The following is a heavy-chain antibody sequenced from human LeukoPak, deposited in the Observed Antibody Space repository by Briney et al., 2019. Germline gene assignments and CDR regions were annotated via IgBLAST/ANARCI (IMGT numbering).Heavy chain of an antibody. Sequence: PSETLSLTCTVSGGSISSGDYYWSWIRQPPGKGLEWIGYIYTSGSTNYNPSLKSRVTISVDTSKNQFSLKLSSVTAADTAAYYCARDYSNWFDPWGQGTLVTVSS. CDR3: ARDYSNWFDP. V-gene: IGHV4-61*08. J-gene: IGHJ5*02. D-gene: IGHD4-11*01. CDR2: IYTSGST. CDR1: GGSISSGDYY.